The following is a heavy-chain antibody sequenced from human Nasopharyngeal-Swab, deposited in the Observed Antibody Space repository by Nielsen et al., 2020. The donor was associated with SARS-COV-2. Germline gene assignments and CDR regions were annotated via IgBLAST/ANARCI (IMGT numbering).Heavy chain of an antibody. CDR3: AKDFSYYYDSSGYFDY. V-gene: IGHV3-23*01. CDR2: ISGSGGST. Sequence: WIRQPPGKGLEWVSAISGSGGSTYYADSVKGRFTISRDNSKNTLYLQMNSLRAEDTAVYYCAKDFSYYYDSSGYFDYWGQGTLVTSPQ. J-gene: IGHJ4*02. D-gene: IGHD3-22*01.